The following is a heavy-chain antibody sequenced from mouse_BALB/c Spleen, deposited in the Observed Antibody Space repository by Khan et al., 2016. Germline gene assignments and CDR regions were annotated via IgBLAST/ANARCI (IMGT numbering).Heavy chain of an antibody. J-gene: IGHJ2*01. CDR2: INTYTGEP. V-gene: IGHV9-3-1*01. CDR1: GYTFTNYG. D-gene: IGHD1-1*01. Sequence: QIQLVQSGPELKKPGETVKISCKASGYTFTNYGMNWVKQAPGKGLQWMGWINTYTGEPTYADDFKGRFAFSLDTSASTAYLQINNLKNEDTATXYCARGGYYYLDYWGQGTTLTVSS. CDR3: ARGGYYYLDY.